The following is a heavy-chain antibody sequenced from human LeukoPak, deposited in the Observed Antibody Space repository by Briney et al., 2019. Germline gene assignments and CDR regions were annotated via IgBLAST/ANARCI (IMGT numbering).Heavy chain of an antibody. CDR1: GFTFSSFA. CDR2: IRQDGGQT. J-gene: IGHJ3*02. V-gene: IGHV3-7*01. Sequence: QPGGSLRLSCAASGFTFSSFAMSWVRQAPGKGLEWVANIRQDGGQTYYVDSVKGRFTISRDNAKNSLYLQVNSLRAEDTAVYYCARDKHNPGSAFDIWGQGTMLTVSS. D-gene: IGHD5-24*01. CDR3: ARDKHNPGSAFDI.